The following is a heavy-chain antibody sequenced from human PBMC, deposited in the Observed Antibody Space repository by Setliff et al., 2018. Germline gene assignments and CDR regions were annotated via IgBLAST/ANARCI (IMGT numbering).Heavy chain of an antibody. Sequence: SETLSLTCTVSGGSITSGRYCWGWIRQRPGQGLEWIASIHYSENSYYNPSLKTRVTISVDTSKNQFALKLSFVTAADTAVYYCAGHPSSGSYYGGSIFYCDYWGPGSLVTVSS. CDR3: AGHPSSGSYYGGSIFYCDY. CDR1: GGSITSGRYC. D-gene: IGHD1-26*01. CDR2: IHYSENS. J-gene: IGHJ4*02. V-gene: IGHV4-39*01.